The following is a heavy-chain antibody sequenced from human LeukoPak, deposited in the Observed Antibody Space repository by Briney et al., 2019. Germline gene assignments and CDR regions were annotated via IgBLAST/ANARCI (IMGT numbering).Heavy chain of an antibody. CDR1: GYTFSGYY. Sequence: ASVKVSCKTSGYTFSGYYIHWVRQAPGQGLEWMGWISPYNGNTNYAQRLQGRVTMTTDTSTSTAYMELRSLRSDDTAVYYCARDSGYRSSSGDFDYWGQGTLVTVSS. D-gene: IGHD6-6*01. J-gene: IGHJ4*02. V-gene: IGHV1-18*04. CDR3: ARDSGYRSSSGDFDY. CDR2: ISPYNGNT.